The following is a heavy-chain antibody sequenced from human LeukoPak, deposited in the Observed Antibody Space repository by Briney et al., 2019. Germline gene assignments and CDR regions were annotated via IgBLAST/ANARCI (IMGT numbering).Heavy chain of an antibody. J-gene: IGHJ4*02. CDR3: AKDRGYSSGRDFDF. V-gene: IGHV3-23*01. CDR1: GFTFSSYA. CDR2: ISASGDYT. D-gene: IGHD6-19*01. Sequence: GGSLRLSCAASGFTFSSYAMSWVREAPGKGLGWVSVISASGDYTYYAASVKGRFTISRDNSKNTLYLQMNSLRAEDTAVYYCAKDRGYSSGRDFDFWGQGTLVTVSS.